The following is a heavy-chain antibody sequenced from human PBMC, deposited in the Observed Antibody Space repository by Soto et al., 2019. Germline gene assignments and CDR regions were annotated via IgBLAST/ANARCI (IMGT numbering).Heavy chain of an antibody. CDR3: ARDQNSRAFENYDFWSWDYYGMDV. J-gene: IGHJ6*02. V-gene: IGHV4-61*01. Sequence: QVQLQESGPGLVKPSETLSLTCTVSGGSVSSGSYYWSWIRQPPGKGLEWIGYIYYSGSTNYNPSLESPITISVDKCKNPFTLEQSSVTAADKAGYYCARDQNSRAFENYDFWSWDYYGMDVWGQGTTVTVSS. CDR1: GGSVSSGSYY. D-gene: IGHD3-3*01. CDR2: IYYSGST.